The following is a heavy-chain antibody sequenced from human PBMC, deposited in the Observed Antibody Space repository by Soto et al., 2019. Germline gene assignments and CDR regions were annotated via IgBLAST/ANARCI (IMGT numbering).Heavy chain of an antibody. CDR1: GYTFTNFG. V-gene: IGHV1-69*13. J-gene: IGHJ4*02. D-gene: IGHD3-22*01. CDR3: ARDSSGYFDY. Sequence: GASVKVSCKASGYTFTNFGISWVRQAPGQGLEWMGGIIPIFGTANYAQKFQGRVTITADESTSTAYMELSSLRSEDTAVYYCARDSSGYFDYRAQRTPVTVSS. CDR2: IIPIFGTA.